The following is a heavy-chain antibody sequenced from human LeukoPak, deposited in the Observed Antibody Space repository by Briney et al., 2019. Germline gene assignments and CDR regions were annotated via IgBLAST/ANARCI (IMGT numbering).Heavy chain of an antibody. D-gene: IGHD3-9*01. CDR3: ARDPYRDILTGYSSSDY. V-gene: IGHV3-30-3*01. J-gene: IGHJ4*02. CDR2: ISYDGSNK. CDR1: GFSFSRHA. Sequence: GGSLRLSCAASGFSFSRHAMHWVRQAPGKGLEWVAVISYDGSNKYYADSVKGRFTISRDNSKNTLYLQMNSLRAEDTAVYYCARDPYRDILTGYSSSDYWGQGTLVTVSS.